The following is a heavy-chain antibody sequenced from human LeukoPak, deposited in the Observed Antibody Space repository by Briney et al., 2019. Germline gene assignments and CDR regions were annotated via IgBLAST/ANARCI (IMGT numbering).Heavy chain of an antibody. CDR2: LYSGGAT. V-gene: IGHV3-66*01. D-gene: IGHD4/OR15-4a*01. CDR3: TRDSANYHFAY. J-gene: IGHJ4*02. CDR1: GFTVKDNF. Sequence: PGGSLRLSCAASGFTVKDNFMSWVRQAPGKGLEWVSVLYSGGATYYADSVKGRSTISRDNSKNIVFLQMNDLRTEDTAFYYCTRDSANYHFAYWGQGALVTVSS.